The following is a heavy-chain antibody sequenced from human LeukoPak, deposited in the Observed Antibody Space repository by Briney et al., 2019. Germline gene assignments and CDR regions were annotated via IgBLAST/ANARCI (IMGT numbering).Heavy chain of an antibody. CDR3: ARAPGLFPFGY. J-gene: IGHJ4*01. V-gene: IGHV4-30-2*01. Sequence: PSQTLSLTCAVSGGSISSGGYSWSWIRQPPGKGLEWIGYIYHSGSTYYNPSLKSRVTISVDRSKNQFSLKLSSVTAADTAVYYCARAPGLFPFGYWGQGTLVTVSS. D-gene: IGHD2-21*01. CDR2: IYHSGST. CDR1: GGSISSGGYS.